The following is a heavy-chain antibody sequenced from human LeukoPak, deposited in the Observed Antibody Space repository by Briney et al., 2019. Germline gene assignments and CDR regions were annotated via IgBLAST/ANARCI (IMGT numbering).Heavy chain of an antibody. V-gene: IGHV4-61*02. CDR2: IYTSGST. CDR1: GGSISSGSYS. D-gene: IGHD6-13*01. CDR3: ARVGSSWRYFDY. J-gene: IGHJ4*02. Sequence: SETLSLTCTVSGGSISSGSYSWSWIRQPAGKGLEWIGRIYTSGSTNYNPSLKSRVTISVDTSKNQFSLKLSSVTAADTAVYYCARVGSSWRYFDYWGQGTLVTVSS.